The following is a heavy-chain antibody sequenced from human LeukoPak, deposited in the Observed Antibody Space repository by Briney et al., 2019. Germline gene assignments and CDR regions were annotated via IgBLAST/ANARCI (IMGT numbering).Heavy chain of an antibody. V-gene: IGHV4-30-2*01. D-gene: IGHD3-22*01. CDR3: ARDRTYDSSGYYHNFFDP. Sequence: SETLSLTCTVSGGSISSGGYYWSWIRQPPGKGLEWIGYIYHSGSTYYNPSLKSRVTMSVDTSKNQFSLKLSSVTAADTAVYYCARDRTYDSSGYYHNFFDPWGQGTLVTVSS. J-gene: IGHJ5*02. CDR2: IYHSGST. CDR1: GGSISSGGYY.